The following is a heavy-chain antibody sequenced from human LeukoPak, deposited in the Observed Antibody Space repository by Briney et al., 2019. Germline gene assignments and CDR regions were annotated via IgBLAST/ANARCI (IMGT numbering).Heavy chain of an antibody. V-gene: IGHV1-18*01. D-gene: IGHD2-21*02. CDR3: AREKEFCGGDCSVFDY. CDR2: IGAYNGSP. CDR1: GYTFTSYG. Sequence: ASVKVSCKASGYTFTSYGISWVRQAPGQGLEWMGWIGAYNGSPKYAQKVQGRVTMTTDTSTSTAYMEVRSLRSDDTAVYYCAREKEFCGGDCSVFDYWGQGTLVTVSS. J-gene: IGHJ4*02.